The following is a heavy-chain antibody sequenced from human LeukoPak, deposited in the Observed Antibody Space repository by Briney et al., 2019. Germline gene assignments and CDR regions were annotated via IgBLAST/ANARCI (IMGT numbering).Heavy chain of an antibody. CDR3: ARHGNVVVEAGAKGFDY. J-gene: IGHJ4*02. CDR1: GDSFSRSNYF. V-gene: IGHV4-39*01. Sequence: PSETLSLTCTVSGDSFSRSNYFWVWIRQPPGKGLEWYGSICYSGNIYYNPALKSRITISVDKSKKQFSLKLTSVMAADTAVYYCARHGNVVVEAGAKGFDYWGQGTQVTVSS. CDR2: ICYSGNI. D-gene: IGHD2-2*01.